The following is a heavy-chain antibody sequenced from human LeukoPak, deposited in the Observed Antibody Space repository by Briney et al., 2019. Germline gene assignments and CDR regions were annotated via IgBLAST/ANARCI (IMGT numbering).Heavy chain of an antibody. Sequence: GGSLRLSFAASGFTFSSYAMSWVRQAPGKGLEWVSAISGSGGSTYYADSVKGRFTISRDNSKNTLYLQMNSLRAEDTAVYYCAKGVLRYFDWPTDAFDIWGQGTMVTVSS. CDR3: AKGVLRYFDWPTDAFDI. CDR1: GFTFSSYA. J-gene: IGHJ3*02. V-gene: IGHV3-23*01. CDR2: ISGSGGST. D-gene: IGHD3-9*01.